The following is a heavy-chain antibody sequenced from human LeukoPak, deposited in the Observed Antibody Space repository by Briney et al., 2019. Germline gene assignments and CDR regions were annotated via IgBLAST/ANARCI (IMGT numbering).Heavy chain of an antibody. CDR3: ARGGPDPFDY. CDR1: GGSISSYY. CDR2: IYYSGST. Sequence: PSETLSLTCTVSGGSISSYYWSWFRQPPGKGLEWIGYIYYSGSTNYNPSLKSRVTISVDTSKNQFSLKLSSVTAADTAVYYCARGGPDPFDYWGQGTLVTVSS. D-gene: IGHD1-14*01. J-gene: IGHJ4*02. V-gene: IGHV4-59*01.